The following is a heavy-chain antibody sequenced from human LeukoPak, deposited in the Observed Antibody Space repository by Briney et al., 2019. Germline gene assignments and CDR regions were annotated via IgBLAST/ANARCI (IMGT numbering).Heavy chain of an antibody. J-gene: IGHJ3*02. CDR3: ARGSARVRGVPAMNAFDI. V-gene: IGHV3-13*01. D-gene: IGHD3-10*01. Sequence: GGSLRLSCAASGFTFSSYDMHWVRQATGKGLEWVSAIGTAGDTYYPGSVKGRFTISRENDKNSLYLQMNSLRAGDTAVYYCARGSARVRGVPAMNAFDIWGQGTMVTVSS. CDR1: GFTFSSYD. CDR2: IGTAGDT.